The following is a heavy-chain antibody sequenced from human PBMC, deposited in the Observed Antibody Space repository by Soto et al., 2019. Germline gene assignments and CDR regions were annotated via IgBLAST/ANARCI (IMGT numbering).Heavy chain of an antibody. J-gene: IGHJ4*02. CDR3: ARGPTVETGNY. Sequence: QVQLVQSGAEVKKPGASVKVSCKASGYTYTSYGISWVRQAPGQGLEWMGWISAYNGNTNYAQKFQGTVTMPTDTATSTAYMDLRSLRSGDTAVYYCARGPTVETGNYWGQGTLVTVSS. CDR1: GYTYTSYG. CDR2: ISAYNGNT. V-gene: IGHV1-18*01. D-gene: IGHD4-17*01.